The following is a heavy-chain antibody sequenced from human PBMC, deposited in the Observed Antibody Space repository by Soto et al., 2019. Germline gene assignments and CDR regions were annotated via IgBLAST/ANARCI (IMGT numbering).Heavy chain of an antibody. CDR2: IKRKMDGGTT. CDR3: TFILGGGY. Sequence: EVQLVESGGGLVKPGGSLRLSCAASGFAFSNAWMSWVRQAPGKGLEWVGRIKRKMDGGTTDYAAPVKDRLTLSRDDSKKTVYLQMNSLKTEDTAVYYCTFILGGGYWGQGTLVNVSS. CDR1: GFAFSNAW. J-gene: IGHJ4*02. D-gene: IGHD1-26*01. V-gene: IGHV3-15*01.